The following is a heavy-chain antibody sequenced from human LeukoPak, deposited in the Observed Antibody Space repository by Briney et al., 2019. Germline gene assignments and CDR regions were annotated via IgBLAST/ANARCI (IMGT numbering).Heavy chain of an antibody. J-gene: IGHJ4*02. V-gene: IGHV3-23*01. CDR2: ISGSGDNT. CDR3: AKSVASRPYFDY. CDR1: GFTFSDYY. D-gene: IGHD6-6*01. Sequence: GGSLRLSCAASGFTFSDYYKSWIRQAPGKGLEWASSISGSGDNTYYTDSVKGRFTISRDNSKNTLYLQMDSLRAEDTAVYYCAKSVASRPYFDYWGQGTLVTVSS.